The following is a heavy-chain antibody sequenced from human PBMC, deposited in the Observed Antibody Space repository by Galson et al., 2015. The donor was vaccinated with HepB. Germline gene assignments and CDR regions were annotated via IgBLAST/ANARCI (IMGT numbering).Heavy chain of an antibody. CDR1: GFTFSSYA. D-gene: IGHD3-22*01. V-gene: IGHV3-23*01. CDR3: AKDRNYYDSSGYFDY. CDR2: IGGSGGST. Sequence: SLRLSCAASGFTFSSYAMSWVRQAPGKGLEWLSAIGGSGGSTYYADSVKGRFTISRDNSKNTLYLQMNSLRAEDTAVYYCAKDRNYYDSSGYFDYWGQGTLVTVS. J-gene: IGHJ4*02.